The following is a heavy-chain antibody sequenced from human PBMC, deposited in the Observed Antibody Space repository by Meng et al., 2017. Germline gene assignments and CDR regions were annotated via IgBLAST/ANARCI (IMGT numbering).Heavy chain of an antibody. J-gene: IGHJ4*02. CDR2: IIPIFGTA. Sequence: QVQLVQSGAEVKKPGSSVKVSGKASGGTFRSYAISWVRQAPGQGLEWMGGIIPIFGTANYAQKFQGRVTITADKSTSTAYMELSSLRSEDTAVYYCHSGWYQAGDDYWGQGTLVTVSS. D-gene: IGHD6-19*01. V-gene: IGHV1-69*06. CDR1: GGTFRSYA. CDR3: HSGWYQAGDDY.